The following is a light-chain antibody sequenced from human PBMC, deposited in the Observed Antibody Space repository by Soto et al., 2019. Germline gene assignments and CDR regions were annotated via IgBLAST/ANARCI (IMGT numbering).Light chain of an antibody. Sequence: EIVLTQSPATLSLSPGERGTLSCRASQSVGRYLAWYQHKPGQAPRLLIYDTSNRAPGTPGRFGGSGSGTEFTLTISSLEPEDFAVYYCVQRSVWPWTVGQGTKVEV. V-gene: IGKV3-11*01. J-gene: IGKJ1*01. CDR2: DTS. CDR1: QSVGRY. CDR3: VQRSVWPWT.